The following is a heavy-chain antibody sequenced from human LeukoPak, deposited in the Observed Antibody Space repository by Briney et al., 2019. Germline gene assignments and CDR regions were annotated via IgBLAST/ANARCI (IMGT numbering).Heavy chain of an antibody. CDR1: GGSISSYY. J-gene: IGHJ6*03. D-gene: IGHD2-2*01. V-gene: IGHV4-59*01. Sequence: ASETLSLTCTVSGGSISSYYWSWIRQPPGKGLEWIGYIYYSGSTNYNPSLKSRVTISVDTSKNQFSLKLSSVTAADTAVYYCAGYTSSTSHYYYYYMDVWGKGTTVTVSS. CDR3: AGYTSSTSHYYYYYMDV. CDR2: IYYSGST.